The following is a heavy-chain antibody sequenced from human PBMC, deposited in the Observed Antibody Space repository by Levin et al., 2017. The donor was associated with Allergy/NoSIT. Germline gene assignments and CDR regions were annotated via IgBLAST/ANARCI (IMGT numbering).Heavy chain of an antibody. CDR2: IIPILGIA. CDR3: AFYGSGSYLVY. J-gene: IGHJ4*02. D-gene: IGHD3-10*01. CDR1: GGTFSSYA. Sequence: ASVKVSCKASGGTFSSYAISWVRQAPGQGLEWMGRIIPILGIANYAQKFQGRVTITADKSTSTAYMELSSLRSEDTAVYYCAFYGSGSYLVYWGQGTLVTVSS. V-gene: IGHV1-69*04.